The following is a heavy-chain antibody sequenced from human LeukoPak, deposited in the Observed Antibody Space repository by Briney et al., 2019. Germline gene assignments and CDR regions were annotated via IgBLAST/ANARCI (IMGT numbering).Heavy chain of an antibody. CDR1: GFTFSTSP. J-gene: IGHJ4*02. CDR3: ARRGYNYGYDY. CDR2: ISRDGSGT. Sequence: GGSLRLSCAASGFTFSTSPMHWVRQAPGKGLEYVSAISRDGSGTFYADSVKGRFTTSRDNSKNTLFLHMGSLRSEDMAVYYCARRGYNYGYDYWGQGTLVTVSS. D-gene: IGHD5-18*01. V-gene: IGHV3-64*02.